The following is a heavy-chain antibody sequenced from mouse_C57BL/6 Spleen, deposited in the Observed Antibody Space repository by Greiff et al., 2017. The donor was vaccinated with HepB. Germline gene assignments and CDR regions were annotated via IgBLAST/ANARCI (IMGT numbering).Heavy chain of an antibody. J-gene: IGHJ1*03. CDR3: ARGHYSNYVWYFDV. CDR1: GFTFSSYA. Sequence: VQLKESGGGLVKPGGSLKLSCAASGFTFSSYAMSWVRQTPEKRLEWVATISDGGSYTYYPDNVKGRFTISRDNAKNNLYLQMSHLKSEDTAMCYCARGHYSNYVWYFDVWGTGTTVTVSS. D-gene: IGHD2-5*01. CDR2: ISDGGSYT. V-gene: IGHV5-4*01.